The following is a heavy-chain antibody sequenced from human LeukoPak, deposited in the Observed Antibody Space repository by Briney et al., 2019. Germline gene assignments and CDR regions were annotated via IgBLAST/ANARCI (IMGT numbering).Heavy chain of an antibody. V-gene: IGHV3-53*01. J-gene: IGHJ4*02. CDR3: ARGYGDSSGYLNYFDY. CDR1: GFTVGSNY. CDR2: IYSGGST. Sequence: SGGSLRLSCAASGFTVGSNYMSWVRQAPGKGLEWVSVIYSGGSTYYADSVKDRFTISRDNSKNTLYLQMNSLRAEDTAVYYCARGYGDSSGYLNYFDYWGQGTLVTVSS. D-gene: IGHD3-22*01.